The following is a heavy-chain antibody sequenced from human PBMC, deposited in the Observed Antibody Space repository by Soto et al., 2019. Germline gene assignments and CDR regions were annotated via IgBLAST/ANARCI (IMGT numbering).Heavy chain of an antibody. J-gene: IGHJ4*02. CDR1: GGSFSDYN. V-gene: IGHV4-34*01. CDR2: INHSGST. D-gene: IGHD2-15*01. Sequence: ETLARTGGIYGGSFSDYNRSWIRQPPGKGLEWIGEINHSGSTNYNPSLKSRVTISVDTSKNQFSLKLSSVTAADTAVYYCARAAPRYCSGGSCYSGRDNWAPGLVVTV. CDR3: ARAAPRYCSGGSCYSGRDN.